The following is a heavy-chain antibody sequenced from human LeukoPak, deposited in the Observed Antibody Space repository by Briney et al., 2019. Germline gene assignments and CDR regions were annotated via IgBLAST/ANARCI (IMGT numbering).Heavy chain of an antibody. CDR3: ARDFRASGSS. CDR2: ITHSGST. Sequence: SETLSLTCAFSGYSISSYYWLAWIRQPPGKGLEWIGSITHSGSTAYSPSLRSRVPMSVDTSKNQFSLQLTSVTAADAAVYFCARDFRASGSSWGQGTLVIVSS. V-gene: IGHV4-38-2*02. CDR1: GYSISSYYW. J-gene: IGHJ5*02. D-gene: IGHD1-26*01.